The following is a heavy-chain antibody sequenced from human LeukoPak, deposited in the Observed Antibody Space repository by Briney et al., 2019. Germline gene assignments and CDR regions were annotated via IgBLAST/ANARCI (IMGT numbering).Heavy chain of an antibody. CDR3: AKDSFGGTMVRGVVDY. Sequence: ASVKVSCKASGYTFTSYYMHWVRQAPGQGLEWMGIINPSGGSTSYAQKFQGRVTMTRDTSTSTVYMELSSLRSEDTAVYYCAKDSFGGTMVRGVVDYWGQGTLVTVSS. V-gene: IGHV1-46*01. D-gene: IGHD3-10*01. J-gene: IGHJ4*02. CDR1: GYTFTSYY. CDR2: INPSGGST.